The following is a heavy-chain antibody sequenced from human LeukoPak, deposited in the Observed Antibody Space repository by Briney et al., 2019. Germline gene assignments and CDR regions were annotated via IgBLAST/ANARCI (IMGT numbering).Heavy chain of an antibody. CDR2: ISGSGGST. CDR3: ERGLAVAGLFDY. V-gene: IGHV3-23*01. Sequence: GGSLRLSCAASGFTFSSHAMSWVRQAPGKGLEWVSAISGSGGSTYYADSVKGRFTISRDKSKNTLYLQMNSLRAEDAAVYYCERGLAVAGLFDYWGQGTLVTVSS. D-gene: IGHD6-19*01. CDR1: GFTFSSHA. J-gene: IGHJ4*02.